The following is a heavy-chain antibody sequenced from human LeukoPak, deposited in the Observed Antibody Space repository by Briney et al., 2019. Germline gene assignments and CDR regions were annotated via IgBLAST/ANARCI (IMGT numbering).Heavy chain of an antibody. CDR3: ARDTTKDY. V-gene: IGHV3-15*01. J-gene: IGHJ4*02. CDR2: IKSKTDGGTT. CDR1: GFTFSDAW. Sequence: PGGSLRLSCAASGFTFSDAWMSWVRQAPGKGLEWVGRIKSKTDGGTTDYAAPVKGRFTISRDDSKNTLYLQMNCLRAEDTAVYFCARDTTKDYWGQGTLVTVSS. D-gene: IGHD1-14*01.